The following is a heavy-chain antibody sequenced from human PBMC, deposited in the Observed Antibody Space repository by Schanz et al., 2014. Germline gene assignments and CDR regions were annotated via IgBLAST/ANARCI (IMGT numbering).Heavy chain of an antibody. J-gene: IGHJ4*02. CDR2: IHSTGGTT. D-gene: IGHD1-26*01. Sequence: QVHLVQSGAEVKKPGTAVKVSCKASEYTFTRHYMHWVRQAPGQGLEWMGIIHSTGGTTSHAQKFQGRVTMTTDTSTSTVYMELRSLTSDDSAVYYCARDRDQWDGNYLDYWGQGTLVTVSS. CDR1: EYTFTRHY. V-gene: IGHV1-46*01. CDR3: ARDRDQWDGNYLDY.